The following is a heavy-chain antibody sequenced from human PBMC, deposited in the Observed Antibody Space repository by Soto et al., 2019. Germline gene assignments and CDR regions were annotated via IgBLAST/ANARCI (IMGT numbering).Heavy chain of an antibody. CDR2: ISGSGGST. CDR3: AKPLQSGYDYSFDY. D-gene: IGHD5-12*01. J-gene: IGHJ4*02. V-gene: IGHV3-23*01. Sequence: GGSLRLSCAASGFTFSSYAMSWVRQAPGKGLEWVSAISGSGGSTYYADSVKGRFTISRDNSKNTLYLQMNSLRAEDTSVYYCAKPLQSGYDYSFDYWGQGTLVTVSS. CDR1: GFTFSSYA.